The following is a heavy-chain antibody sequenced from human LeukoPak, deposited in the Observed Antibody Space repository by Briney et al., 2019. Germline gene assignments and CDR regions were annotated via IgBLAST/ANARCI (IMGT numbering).Heavy chain of an antibody. V-gene: IGHV1-69*01. J-gene: IGHJ4*02. Sequence: SVKVPCKASGGTFSSYAISWVRQAPGQGLEWMGGIIPIFGTANYAQKFQGRVTITADESTSTAYMELSSLRSEDTAVYYCAVNPTYCSSTSCYVGTYWGQGTLVTVSS. CDR2: IIPIFGTA. CDR3: AVNPTYCSSTSCYVGTY. D-gene: IGHD2-2*01. CDR1: GGTFSSYA.